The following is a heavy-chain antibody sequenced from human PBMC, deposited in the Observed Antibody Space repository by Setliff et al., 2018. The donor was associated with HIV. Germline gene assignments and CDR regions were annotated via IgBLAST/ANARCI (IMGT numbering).Heavy chain of an antibody. Sequence: PGESLTISCKGSRYSFTTYWITWVRQMPGKGLEWMGIVYPGDSDTRYSPAFQGQVTISADKSISTAYLHWSSLKASDTAMYYCATVDPNYGDYGNFWGPGTLVTVSS. J-gene: IGHJ4*02. CDR2: VYPGDSDT. V-gene: IGHV5-51*01. CDR3: ATVDPNYGDYGNF. CDR1: RYSFTTYW. D-gene: IGHD4-17*01.